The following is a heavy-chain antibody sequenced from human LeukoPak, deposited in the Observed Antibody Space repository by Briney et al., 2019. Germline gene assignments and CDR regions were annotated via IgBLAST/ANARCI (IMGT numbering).Heavy chain of an antibody. CDR2: IYYSGST. Sequence: SETLSLACTVSGGSISSYYWSWIRQPPGKGLEWIGYIYYSGSTNYNPSLKSRVTISVDTSKNQFSLKLSSVNAADTAVYYCARLGSSSFNWFDPWGQGTQVTVSS. V-gene: IGHV4-59*01. D-gene: IGHD2-2*01. J-gene: IGHJ5*02. CDR3: ARLGSSSFNWFDP. CDR1: GGSISSYY.